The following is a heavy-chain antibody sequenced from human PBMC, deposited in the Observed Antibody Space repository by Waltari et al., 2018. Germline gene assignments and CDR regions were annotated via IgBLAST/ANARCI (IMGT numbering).Heavy chain of an antibody. CDR1: GYSFTSYW. CDR3: ARTQNYYDSSGYYSDDAFDI. D-gene: IGHD3-22*01. J-gene: IGHJ3*02. Sequence: EVQLVQSGAEVKKPGESLKISCKGSGYSFTSYWIGWVRQMPGKGLEWMGIIYPVDSDTRYSPSFQGQVTISADKSISTAYLQWSSLKASDTAMYYCARTQNYYDSSGYYSDDAFDIWGQGTMVTVSS. V-gene: IGHV5-51*01. CDR2: IYPVDSDT.